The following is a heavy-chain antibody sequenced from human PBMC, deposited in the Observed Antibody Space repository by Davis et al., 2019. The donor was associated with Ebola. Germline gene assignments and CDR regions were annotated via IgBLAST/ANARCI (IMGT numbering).Heavy chain of an antibody. CDR3: ARLYLPYDAFDI. J-gene: IGHJ3*02. CDR1: GGSISSSSYY. CDR2: IYYSGST. V-gene: IGHV4-39*01. Sequence: MPSETLSLTCTVSGGSISSSSYYWGWIRQPPGKGLEWIGSIYYSGSTYYNPSLKSRVIISVDTSKNQFSLKLSSVTAADTAVYYCARLYLPYDAFDIWGQGTMVTVSS. D-gene: IGHD2/OR15-2a*01.